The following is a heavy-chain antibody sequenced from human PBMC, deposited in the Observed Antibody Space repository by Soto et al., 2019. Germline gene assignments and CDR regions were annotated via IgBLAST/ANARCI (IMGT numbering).Heavy chain of an antibody. J-gene: IGHJ4*02. CDR1: GFTLSRHG. Sequence: QVQLVASGGGVVQPGRFLRLSCSTSGFTLSRHGMHWVRQAPGKGLEWVAVIYPDGNKHYYAESGKGRFTISRDNYKATVYSQMTSLRAEATALYYCARDSWDESDDSRRHSPAFDLRGQEILVTVSS. CDR2: IYPDGNKH. D-gene: IGHD3-22*01. CDR3: ARDSWDESDDSRRHSPAFDL. V-gene: IGHV3-33*01.